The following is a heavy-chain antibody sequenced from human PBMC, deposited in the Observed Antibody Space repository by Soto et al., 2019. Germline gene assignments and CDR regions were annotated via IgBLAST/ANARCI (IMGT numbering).Heavy chain of an antibody. Sequence: EVQLVESGGGLVKPGGSLRLSCAASGFSFSYAWMSWVRQAPGKGLEWVGRVKSKTDGGTTDYAVPVKGRFTISRDDSKTTVYLQMNSLKTEDTAVYYCTTDCSGGSCYPGAHYYYYGMDVWGPGTTVTVSS. D-gene: IGHD2-15*01. V-gene: IGHV3-15*01. J-gene: IGHJ6*02. CDR3: TTDCSGGSCYPGAHYYYYGMDV. CDR1: GFSFSYAW. CDR2: VKSKTDGGTT.